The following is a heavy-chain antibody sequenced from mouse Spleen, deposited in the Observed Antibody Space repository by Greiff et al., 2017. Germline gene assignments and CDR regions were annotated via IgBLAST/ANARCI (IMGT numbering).Heavy chain of an antibody. CDR1: GYTFTDYE. D-gene: IGHD1-1*01. Sequence: VKVVESGAELVRPGASVTLSCKASGYTFTDYEMHWVKQTPVHGLEWIGAIDPETGGTAYNQKFKGKAILTADKSSSTAYMELRSLTSEDSAVYYCTREEILRWYFDVWGAGTTVTVSS. V-gene: IGHV1-15*01. CDR3: TREEILRWYFDV. CDR2: IDPETGGT. J-gene: IGHJ1*01.